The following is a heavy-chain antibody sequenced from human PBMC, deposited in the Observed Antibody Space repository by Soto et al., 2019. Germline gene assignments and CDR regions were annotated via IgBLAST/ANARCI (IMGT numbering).Heavy chain of an antibody. CDR1: GFSLSADGMG. D-gene: IGHD5-12*01. CDR2: IYWDDDT. Sequence: QINLKESGPTRVKPTQTLTLTCTFSGFSLSADGMGVGWIRQPPGKALEWLGNIYWDDDTRYNASLRSRLSITNDTSKNQVALILTNTDPVDSAKYYCGHTDYQINQGRLHLDFWGQGTPVAVSS. J-gene: IGHJ3*01. CDR3: GHTDYQINQGRLHLDF. V-gene: IGHV2-5*02.